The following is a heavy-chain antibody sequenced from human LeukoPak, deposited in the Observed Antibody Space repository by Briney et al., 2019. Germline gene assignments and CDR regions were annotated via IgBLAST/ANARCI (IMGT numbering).Heavy chain of an antibody. J-gene: IGHJ5*02. D-gene: IGHD3-10*01. CDR3: ARDGLLWFGEFWS. CDR2: ISSSSSTI. CDR1: GFTFSSYS. V-gene: IGHV3-48*04. Sequence: PGRSLRLSCAASGFTFSSYSMNWVRQAPGKGLEWVSYISSSSSTIYYADSVKGRFTISRDNAKNSLSLQMNSLRAEDTAVYYCARDGLLWFGEFWSWGQGTLVTVSS.